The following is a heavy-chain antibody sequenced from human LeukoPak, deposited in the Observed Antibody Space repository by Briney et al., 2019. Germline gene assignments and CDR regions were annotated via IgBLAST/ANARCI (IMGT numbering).Heavy chain of an antibody. D-gene: IGHD2-2*01. Sequence: GGSLRLSCAPSGFTFTSYSTNCVRQAPGERLEWVSSISSSSRYINYAHPVRGRPTISRDNAKNSLYLQMNSLRAEDTAVYYCARDPRYCSSTSCYSYFDYWGQGTLVTVSS. CDR3: ARDPRYCSSTSCYSYFDY. CDR1: GFTFTSYS. V-gene: IGHV3-21*01. CDR2: ISSSSRYI. J-gene: IGHJ4*02.